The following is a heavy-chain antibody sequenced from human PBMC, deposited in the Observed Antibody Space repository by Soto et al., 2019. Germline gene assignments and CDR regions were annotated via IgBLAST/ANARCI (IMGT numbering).Heavy chain of an antibody. D-gene: IGHD2-2*01. CDR3: AKIPFIVVVPAAAFDI. J-gene: IGHJ3*02. Sequence: GGSLRLSCAASGFTFSSYAISWGRQAPGKGLEWVSAISGSGGSTYYADSVKGRFTISRDNSKNTLYLQMNSLRAEDTAVYYCAKIPFIVVVPAAAFDIWGQGTMVTVSS. V-gene: IGHV3-23*01. CDR1: GFTFSSYA. CDR2: ISGSGGST.